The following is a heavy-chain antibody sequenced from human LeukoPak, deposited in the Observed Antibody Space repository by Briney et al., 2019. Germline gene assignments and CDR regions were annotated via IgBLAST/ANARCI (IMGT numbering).Heavy chain of an antibody. CDR2: IYTSGST. D-gene: IGHD3-9*01. CDR3: ARGPPYDILTGYRENWFDP. V-gene: IGHV4-4*07. J-gene: IGHJ5*02. Sequence: SETLSLTCTVSGGSISSYYWSWIRQPAGKGLEWIGRIYTSGSTNYNPSLKSRVTMSVDTSKSQFSLKLSSVTAADTAVYYCARGPPYDILTGYRENWFDPWGQGTLVTVSS. CDR1: GGSISSYY.